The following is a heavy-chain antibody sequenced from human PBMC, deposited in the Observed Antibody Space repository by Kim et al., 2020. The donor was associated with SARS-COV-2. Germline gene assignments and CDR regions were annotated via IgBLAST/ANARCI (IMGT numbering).Heavy chain of an antibody. D-gene: IGHD1-1*01. J-gene: IGHJ5*02. Sequence: STTYNPSHTSRVTIAVDTSKNQLSLTLSSVTAADTAVYYCARGRPTRFDPWGQGTLVTVSS. V-gene: IGHV4-34*01. CDR3: ARGRPTRFDP. CDR2: ST.